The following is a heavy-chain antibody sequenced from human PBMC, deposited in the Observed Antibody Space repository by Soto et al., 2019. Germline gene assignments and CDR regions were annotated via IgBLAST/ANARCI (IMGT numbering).Heavy chain of an antibody. CDR1: GGSFSGYY. CDR2: INHSGST. D-gene: IGHD2-15*01. CDR3: ARALAGGEPGGMDV. V-gene: IGHV4-34*01. Sequence: QVQLQQWGAGLLKPSETLSLTCAVYGGSFSGYYWSWIRQPPGKGLEWIGEINHSGSTNYNPSLKSQVTISVDTSKNQFSLKLSSVTAADTAVYYCARALAGGEPGGMDVWGQGTTVTVSS. J-gene: IGHJ6*02.